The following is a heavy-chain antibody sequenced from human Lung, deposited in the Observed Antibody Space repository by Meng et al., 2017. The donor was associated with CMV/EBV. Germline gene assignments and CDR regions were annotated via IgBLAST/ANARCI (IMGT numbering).Heavy chain of an antibody. CDR1: GFTFSSYS. J-gene: IGHJ6*02. CDR2: ISSSSSYI. Sequence: SXAASGFTFSSYSMNWVRQAPGKGLEWVSSISSSSSYIYYADSVKGRFTTSRDNAKNSLYLQMNSLRAEDTAVYYCAREGGRAGTPGSYYYGMDVXGQGTTVTVSS. CDR3: AREGGRAGTPGSYYYGMDV. D-gene: IGHD1-1*01. V-gene: IGHV3-21*01.